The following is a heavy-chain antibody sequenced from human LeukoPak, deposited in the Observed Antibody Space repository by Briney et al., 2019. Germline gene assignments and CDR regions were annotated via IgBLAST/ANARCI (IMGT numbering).Heavy chain of an antibody. V-gene: IGHV4-39*01. Sequence: SETLSLTCTVSGGSISSSSYYWGWIRQPPGKGLEWIGSIYYSGSTYYNPSLKSRVTISVDTSKNQFSLKLSSVTAADTAVYYCARKGRGSKSFDYWGQGTLVTVSS. CDR1: GGSISSSSYY. CDR3: ARKGRGSKSFDY. J-gene: IGHJ4*02. CDR2: IYYSGST.